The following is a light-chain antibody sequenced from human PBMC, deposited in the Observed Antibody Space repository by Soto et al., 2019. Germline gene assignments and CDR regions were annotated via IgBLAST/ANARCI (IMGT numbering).Light chain of an antibody. Sequence: DIQMTQSPSSVSTSVGDSVTITCRASQDISRWLVWYQQKPGKAPKLLFSAASGLQSGVPSRFSGSGSGTDLTLTISSLQPEDFATYYCQQASNLTPLTFGGGTKVEIK. CDR3: QQASNLTPLT. J-gene: IGKJ4*01. CDR1: QDISRW. CDR2: AAS. V-gene: IGKV1-12*01.